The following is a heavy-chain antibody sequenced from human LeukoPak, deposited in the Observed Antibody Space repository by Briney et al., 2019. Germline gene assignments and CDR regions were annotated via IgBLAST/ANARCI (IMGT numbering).Heavy chain of an antibody. J-gene: IGHJ6*03. D-gene: IGHD2-2*01. CDR3: ARGRVVPAAPSDGDYYYYMDV. Sequence: GGSLRLSCAASGFTFSSYSMNWVRQAPGKGLEWVSSISSSSSYIYYADSVKGRFTISRDNAKNSLYLQMNSLRAEDTAVYYCARGRVVPAAPSDGDYYYYMDVWGKGTTVTISS. V-gene: IGHV3-21*01. CDR1: GFTFSSYS. CDR2: ISSSSSYI.